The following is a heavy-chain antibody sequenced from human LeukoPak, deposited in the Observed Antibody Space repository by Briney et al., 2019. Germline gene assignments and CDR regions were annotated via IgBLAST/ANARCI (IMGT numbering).Heavy chain of an antibody. V-gene: IGHV4-39*01. Sequence: SETLSLTCTVSGGSISSSSYYWGWIRQPPGKGLEWIGSIYYSGSTYYNPSLKSRVTISVDTSKNQFSLKLSSVTAADTAVYYCAKQNYYDSSGYYYYFDYWGQGTLVTVSS. CDR1: GGSISSSSYY. CDR3: AKQNYYDSSGYYYYFDY. D-gene: IGHD3-22*01. CDR2: IYYSGST. J-gene: IGHJ4*02.